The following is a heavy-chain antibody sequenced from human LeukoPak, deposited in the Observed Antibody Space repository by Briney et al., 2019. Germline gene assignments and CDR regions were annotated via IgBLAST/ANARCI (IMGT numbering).Heavy chain of an antibody. J-gene: IGHJ3*02. V-gene: IGHV3-21*01. CDR2: ISSSNSFK. D-gene: IGHD6-19*01. CDR1: GFPFDTYP. CDR3: ATMGEQCLLKYI. Sequence: PGGSLRLSCAASGFPFDTYPMNWVRQAPGKGLEWVASISSSNSFKNYADSVKGRFTISRDNAQNSLYLQMSSLRAEDTGLYYCATMGEQCLLKYIWGQRTMVIVSS.